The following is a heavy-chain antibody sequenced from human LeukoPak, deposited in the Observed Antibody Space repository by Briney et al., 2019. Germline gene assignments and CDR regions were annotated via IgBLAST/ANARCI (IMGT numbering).Heavy chain of an antibody. V-gene: IGHV4-30-4*01. CDR1: GGSISSGDYY. J-gene: IGHJ4*02. D-gene: IGHD3-3*01. CDR2: IYYSGST. Sequence: PSQTLSLTCTVSGGSISSGDYYGSWIRQPPGRGLEWIGYIYYSGSTYYNPSLKSRVTISVDTSKHQFSLKLSSVTAADTAVYYCARKVPYYDFWSGYYFDYWGQGTLVTVSS. CDR3: ARKVPYYDFWSGYYFDY.